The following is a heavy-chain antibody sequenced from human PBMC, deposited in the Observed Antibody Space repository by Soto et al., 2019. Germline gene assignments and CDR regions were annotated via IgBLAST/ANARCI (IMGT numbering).Heavy chain of an antibody. D-gene: IGHD3-3*01. CDR3: ARGTAGDFWSGYYSSTYMDV. CDR1: GYTFTGYY. J-gene: IGHJ6*03. V-gene: IGHV1-2*04. Sequence: ASVKVSCKASGYTFTGYYMHWVRQAPGQGLEWMGWINPNSGGTNYAQKFQGWVTMTRDTSISTAFMELSRLRSDDTAVYYCARGTAGDFWSGYYSSTYMDVWGKGTTVTVSS. CDR2: INPNSGGT.